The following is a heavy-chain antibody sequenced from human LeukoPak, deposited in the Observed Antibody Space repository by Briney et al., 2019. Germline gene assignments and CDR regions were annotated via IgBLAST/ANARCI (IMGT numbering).Heavy chain of an antibody. Sequence: GGSLRLSCAASGFTFSSYAMSWVRQAPGKGLEWVSATSGSGGSTYYADSVKGRFTISRDNSKSTLYLQMNSLRAEDTAVYYCAKSRSRYCSSSYYYYGMDVWGQGTTVTVSS. V-gene: IGHV3-23*01. J-gene: IGHJ6*02. CDR2: TSGSGGST. D-gene: IGHD2-2*01. CDR1: GFTFSSYA. CDR3: AKSRSRYCSSSYYYYGMDV.